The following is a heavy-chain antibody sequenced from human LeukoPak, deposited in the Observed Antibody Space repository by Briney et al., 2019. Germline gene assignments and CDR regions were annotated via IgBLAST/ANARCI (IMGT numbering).Heavy chain of an antibody. D-gene: IGHD2-2*01. CDR1: GFTVSSNYA. Sequence: PGGSLRLSCAASGFTVSSNYAMSWVRQAPGKGLEWVSGISGSGGSTYYADSVKGRFTISRDNSKNTLYLQMNSLRAEDTAVYYCAKGVIPAVDYWGQGTLVTVSS. CDR2: ISGSGGST. CDR3: AKGVIPAVDY. V-gene: IGHV3-23*01. J-gene: IGHJ4*02.